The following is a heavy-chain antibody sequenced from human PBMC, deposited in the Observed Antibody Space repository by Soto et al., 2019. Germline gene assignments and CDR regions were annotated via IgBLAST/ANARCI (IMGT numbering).Heavy chain of an antibody. V-gene: IGHV3-33*01. CDR1: GFTFSSYG. J-gene: IGHJ3*02. CDR3: ARDRQSAYCGGDCYSDAFDI. D-gene: IGHD2-21*02. Sequence: QVQLVESGGGVVQPGRSLRLSCAASGFTFSSYGMHWVRQAPGKGLEWVAVIWYDGSNKYYADSVKGRFTISRDNSKNTLYLQMNSLRAEDTAVYYCARDRQSAYCGGDCYSDAFDIWGQGTMITVSS. CDR2: IWYDGSNK.